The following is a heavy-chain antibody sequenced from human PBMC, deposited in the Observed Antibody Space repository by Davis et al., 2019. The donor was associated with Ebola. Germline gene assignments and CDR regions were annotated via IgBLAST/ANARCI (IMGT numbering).Heavy chain of an antibody. V-gene: IGHV3-23*01. D-gene: IGHD6-19*01. CDR3: AKHLYSSAWYDYFDY. CDR1: GFTFTNYV. CDR2: IIGSADMT. Sequence: GGSLRLSCATSGFTFTNYVMSWVRQAPGKGLEWVSTIIGSADMTYYADSVKGRFTISRDDSKNTLFLQMNSLRAEDTALYYCAKHLYSSAWYDYFDYWGQGTLVTVSS. J-gene: IGHJ4*02.